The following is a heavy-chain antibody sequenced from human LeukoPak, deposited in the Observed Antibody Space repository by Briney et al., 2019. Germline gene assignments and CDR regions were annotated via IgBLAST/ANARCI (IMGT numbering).Heavy chain of an antibody. D-gene: IGHD3-16*02. V-gene: IGHV1-46*01. CDR2: INSSGGST. Sequence: ASVKVSCKASGYTFTRYYMHWVRQAPGQGHEWMGIINSSGGSTNYAQKFQGRVTMTRDTSTSTVYMDLSSLRSDDTAVYYCARGLRLGELSLWGQGTLVTVSS. CDR3: ARGLRLGELSL. J-gene: IGHJ4*02. CDR1: GYTFTRYY.